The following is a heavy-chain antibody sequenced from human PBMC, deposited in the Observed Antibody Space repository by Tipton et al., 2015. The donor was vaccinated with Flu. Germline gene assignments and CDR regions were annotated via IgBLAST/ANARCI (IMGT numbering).Heavy chain of an antibody. J-gene: IGHJ4*02. D-gene: IGHD2-15*01. CDR1: GGSISSGSYY. CDR3: ARVVGQGKDYFYY. V-gene: IGHV4-61*02. Sequence: TLSLTCTVSGGSISSGSYYWSWIRQPAGKGLEWIGRIYTSWGSTYNSSLKSRVTMSFDTSKNQFSLKLSSVTAADTAVYYCARVVGQGKDYFYYWGQGTLVTVSS. CDR2: IYTSWGS.